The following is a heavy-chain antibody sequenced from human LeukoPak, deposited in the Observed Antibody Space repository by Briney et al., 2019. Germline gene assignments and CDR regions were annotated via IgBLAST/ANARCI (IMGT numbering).Heavy chain of an antibody. V-gene: IGHV4-31*03. CDR1: GGSISSGGYY. D-gene: IGHD3-3*01. CDR2: IYYSGST. J-gene: IGHJ4*02. Sequence: SQTLSLTCTVSGGSISSGGYYWSWIRQHPGKGLEWIGYIYYSGSTYYNPSLKSRVTISVDTSKNQFSLKLSSVTAADTAVYYCARRRAIFGVVSSFYDYWGQGTLVTVSS. CDR3: ARRRAIFGVVSSFYDY.